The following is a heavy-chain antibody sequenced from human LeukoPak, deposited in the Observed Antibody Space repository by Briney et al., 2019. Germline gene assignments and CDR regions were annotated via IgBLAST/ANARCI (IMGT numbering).Heavy chain of an antibody. J-gene: IGHJ3*02. D-gene: IGHD5-12*01. CDR3: AKDSVPFNGIYDALDM. Sequence: GGSLRLSCSGYGYKFSDYAMTWVRQVPGKGLEWVSSIGADGYKPYYSDSVTGRFVISKDKSKNTLYLQMNSLRAEDSAIYYCAKDSVPFNGIYDALDMWGQGTLVTVSS. CDR2: IGADGYKP. CDR1: GYKFSDYA. V-gene: IGHV3-23*01.